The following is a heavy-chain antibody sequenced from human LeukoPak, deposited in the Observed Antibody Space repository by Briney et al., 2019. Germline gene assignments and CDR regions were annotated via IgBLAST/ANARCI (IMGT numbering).Heavy chain of an antibody. CDR3: ARGRYQPRDYYYMDV. J-gene: IGHJ6*03. D-gene: IGHD2-2*01. CDR2: IYYSGST. V-gene: IGHV4-59*12. CDR1: GGSISSYY. Sequence: SETLSLTCTVSGGSISSYYWSWIRQPPGKGLEWIGYIYYSGSTNYNPSLKSRVTMSVDTSKNQFSLKLSSVTAADTAVYYCARGRYQPRDYYYMDVWGKGTTVTVSS.